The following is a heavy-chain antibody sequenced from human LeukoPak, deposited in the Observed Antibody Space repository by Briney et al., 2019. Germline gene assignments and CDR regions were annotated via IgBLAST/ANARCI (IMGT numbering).Heavy chain of an antibody. V-gene: IGHV3-23*01. CDR1: GFTFAKYA. CDR3: AKGQLVFGYYYYGMDV. J-gene: IGHJ6*02. Sequence: PGGSLRLSCAASGFTFAKYAMSWVRQAPGTGLGWVSAISGSGSITDYAGSVKGRFTISRDKFKNTLYLQMNTLRGEDTAANYCAKGQLVFGYYYYGMDVWGQGTTVTVSS. CDR2: ISGSGSIT. D-gene: IGHD6-6*01.